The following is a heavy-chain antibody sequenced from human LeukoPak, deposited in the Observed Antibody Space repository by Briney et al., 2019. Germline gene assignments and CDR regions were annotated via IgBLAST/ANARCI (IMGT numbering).Heavy chain of an antibody. Sequence: SVKVSCKASGGTFSSYAISWVRQAPGQGLEWMGGIIPIFGTANYAQKLQGRVTITTDESTSTAYMELSSLRSEDTAVYYCARVKCSGGSCYSSRSGKSGYYYYMDVWGKGTTVTVSS. CDR2: IIPIFGTA. V-gene: IGHV1-69*05. D-gene: IGHD2-15*01. J-gene: IGHJ6*03. CDR3: ARVKCSGGSCYSSRSGKSGYYYYMDV. CDR1: GGTFSSYA.